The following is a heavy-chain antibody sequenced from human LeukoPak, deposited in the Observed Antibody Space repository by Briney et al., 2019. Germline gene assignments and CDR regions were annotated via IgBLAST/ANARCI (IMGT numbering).Heavy chain of an antibody. CDR2: VSYSGST. CDR3: ARDNVVDATSGIDY. CDR1: GGSISSSGYY. Sequence: SETLSLTCNVSGGSISSSGYYWAWIRQPPGKGLEWIGSVSYSGSTYYSPSLKSRVTISLDTSKNQFSLKLSSVTAADTAVYYCARDNVVDATSGIDYWGQGTLVTVSS. V-gene: IGHV4-39*07. D-gene: IGHD2-15*01. J-gene: IGHJ4*02.